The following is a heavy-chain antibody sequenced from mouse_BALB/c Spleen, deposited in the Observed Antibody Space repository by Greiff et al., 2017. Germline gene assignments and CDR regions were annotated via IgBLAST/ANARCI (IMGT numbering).Heavy chain of an antibody. Sequence: VQLQQSGAELVKPGASVKLSCTASGFNIKDTYMHWVKQRPEQGLEWIGRIDPANGNTKYDPKFQGKTTITADTSSNTAYLQLSSLTSEDTAVYYCARGYFFDYWGQGTTLTVSS. D-gene: IGHD2-3*01. CDR1: GFNIKDTY. J-gene: IGHJ2*01. CDR2: IDPANGNT. V-gene: IGHV14-3*02. CDR3: ARGYFFDY.